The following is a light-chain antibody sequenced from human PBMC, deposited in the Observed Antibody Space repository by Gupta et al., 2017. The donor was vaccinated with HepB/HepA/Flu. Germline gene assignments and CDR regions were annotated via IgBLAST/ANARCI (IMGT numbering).Light chain of an antibody. J-gene: IGLJ2*01. CDR1: KSNIGINT. CDR3: AALDDIMNGLL. Sequence: QSVLTPPPSASGTSGQRVTISCSGSKSNIGINTVNWYQQLPGTAPKLLIYSNDQRPSGVPGRFSGSKSDTSAALAISGLQAEDEADYYCAALDDIMNGLLFGGGTKVTVL. V-gene: IGLV1-44*01. CDR2: SND.